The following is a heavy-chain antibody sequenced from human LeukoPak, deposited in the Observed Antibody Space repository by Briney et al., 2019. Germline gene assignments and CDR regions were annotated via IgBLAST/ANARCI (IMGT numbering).Heavy chain of an antibody. CDR3: ARADRERVAGTSYYYYYMDV. D-gene: IGHD6-19*01. Sequence: GGSLRLSCAVSGFTFSSYWMSWVRQAPGKGLEWVAVISYDGSNKYYADSVKGRFTISRDNSKNTLYLQMNSLRAEDTAVYYCARADRERVAGTSYYYYYMDVWGKGTTVTVSS. V-gene: IGHV3-30*03. CDR1: GFTFSSYW. J-gene: IGHJ6*03. CDR2: ISYDGSNK.